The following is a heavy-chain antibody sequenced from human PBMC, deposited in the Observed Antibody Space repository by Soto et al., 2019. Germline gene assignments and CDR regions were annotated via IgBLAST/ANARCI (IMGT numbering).Heavy chain of an antibody. CDR2: ISYDGSNK. CDR3: AREAIAVAGSAEYFQH. CDR1: GFTFSSYA. Sequence: GGSLRLSCAASGFTFSSYAMHWVRQAPGKGLEWVAVISYDGSNKYYADSVKGRFTISRDNSKNTLYLQMNSLRAEDTAVYYCAREAIAVAGSAEYFQHWGQGTLVTVSS. D-gene: IGHD6-19*01. V-gene: IGHV3-30-3*01. J-gene: IGHJ1*01.